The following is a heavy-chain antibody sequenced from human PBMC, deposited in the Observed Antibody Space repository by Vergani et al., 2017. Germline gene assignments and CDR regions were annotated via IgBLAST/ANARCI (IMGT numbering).Heavy chain of an antibody. J-gene: IGHJ4*02. Sequence: QVHLVESGGGVVQPGRSLRLSCVVSGFTSSYYGMHWVRQAPGKGLEWVAVISYDGTQKYYADSVKGRFTISRDNAKNSLYLQMNSLRAEDTAVYYCARDHGYSFGSYYFDYWGQGTLVTVSS. CDR3: ARDHGYSFGSYYFDY. CDR1: GFTSSYYG. CDR2: ISYDGTQK. D-gene: IGHD5-18*01. V-gene: IGHV3-30*03.